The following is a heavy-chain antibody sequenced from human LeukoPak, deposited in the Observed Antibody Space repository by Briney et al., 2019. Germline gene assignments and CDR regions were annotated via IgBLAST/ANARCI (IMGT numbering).Heavy chain of an antibody. CDR3: ARRAGPMDV. D-gene: IGHD1-1*01. CDR2: INHSGST. J-gene: IGHJ6*03. CDR1: GGSFSGYY. V-gene: IGHV4-34*01. Sequence: SETLSLTCAVYGGSFSGYYWSWIRQPPGKGLEWIGEINHSGSTNYNPSLKSRVTISVDTSKNQFSLKLSSVTAADTAVYYCARRAGPMDVWGKGTTVTVSS.